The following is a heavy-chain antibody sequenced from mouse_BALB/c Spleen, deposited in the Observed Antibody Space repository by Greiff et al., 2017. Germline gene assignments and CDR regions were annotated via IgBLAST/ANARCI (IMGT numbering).Heavy chain of an antibody. D-gene: IGHD1-1*01. Sequence: QVQLQQSGPELVKPGASVKLSCTASGYTFTDYFISWVKQRTGQGLEWIGEIYPGSGSTYYNEKFKGKATLTADKSSNTAYMQLRSLTSENSAVYCGARSGYCGSSVYYFDDWGQGTTLTVSS. V-gene: IGHV1-77*01. CDR3: ARSGYCGSSVYYFDD. CDR2: IYPGSGST. J-gene: IGHJ2*01. CDR1: GYTFTDYF.